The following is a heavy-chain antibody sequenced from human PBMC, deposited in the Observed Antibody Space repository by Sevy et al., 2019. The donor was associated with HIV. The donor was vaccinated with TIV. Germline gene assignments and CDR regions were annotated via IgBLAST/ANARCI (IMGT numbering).Heavy chain of an antibody. CDR3: GKVSIFGVGGFYDY. J-gene: IGHJ4*02. CDR1: GFSFSTYA. V-gene: IGHV3-23*01. Sequence: GGSLRLSCAASGFSFSTYAMTWVRQAPGKGLEWVSGISGSGTSTYDTDSVKGRFTISRDSSKNTVYLQMNNLTAEDTAVYYCGKVSIFGVGGFYDYWGQGTLVTVSS. CDR2: ISGSGTST. D-gene: IGHD3-3*01.